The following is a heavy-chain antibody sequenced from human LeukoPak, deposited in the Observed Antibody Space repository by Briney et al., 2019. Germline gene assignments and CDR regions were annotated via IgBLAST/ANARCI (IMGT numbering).Heavy chain of an antibody. D-gene: IGHD3-3*01. J-gene: IGHJ6*02. CDR2: NYYSGST. CDR1: GGSISSYY. V-gene: IGHV4-59*01. CDR3: AREGYDFWSGYSHYYGMDV. Sequence: PSETLSLTGTVSGGSISSYYWSWIRQPPGKGVEWIGYNYYSGSTSHNPSLKSRLNISVDTSKNQFSLKRSSVTAADTAVYYCAREGYDFWSGYSHYYGMDVWGQGTTVTVSS.